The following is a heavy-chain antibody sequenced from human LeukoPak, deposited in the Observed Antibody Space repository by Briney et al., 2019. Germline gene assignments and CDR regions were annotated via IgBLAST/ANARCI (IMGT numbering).Heavy chain of an antibody. CDR3: VKDGPGYCSGGSCYDALFDY. J-gene: IGHJ4*02. CDR1: GFTFSSYA. Sequence: PGGSLRLSCSASGFTFSSYAMHWVRQAPGKGLEYVSAISSNGGSTYYADSVKGRFTISRDNSKNTLYLQMSSLRAEDTAVHYCVKDGPGYCSGGSCYDALFDYWGQGTLVTVSS. V-gene: IGHV3-64D*06. CDR2: ISSNGGST. D-gene: IGHD2-15*01.